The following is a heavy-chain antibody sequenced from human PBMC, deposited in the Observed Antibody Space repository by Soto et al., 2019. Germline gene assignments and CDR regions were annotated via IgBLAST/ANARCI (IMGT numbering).Heavy chain of an antibody. D-gene: IGHD1-1*01. V-gene: IGHV3-11*05. CDR1: GFTFSDYY. J-gene: IGHJ5*02. CDR2: SSSHYT. CDR3: AREQQTGMVLGWFDT. Sequence: QVQLVESGGGFVKPGGSLRLSCAASGFTFSDYYISWIRQAPGKGLEWISYSSSHYTKYADSVQGRFTVSRDNAKNSLFLQMNSLRPDHTAFYYCAREQQTGMVLGWFDTWGQGTLVTVSS.